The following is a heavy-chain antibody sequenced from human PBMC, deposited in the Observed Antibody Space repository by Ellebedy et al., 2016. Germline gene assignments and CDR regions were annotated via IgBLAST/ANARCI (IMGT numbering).Heavy chain of an antibody. D-gene: IGHD6-13*01. J-gene: IGHJ5*02. V-gene: IGHV3-7*01. Sequence: GGSLRLSCTASGFTFSSYWMSWVRQAPGKGLEWVAHINQDGTEKYYVDSVKGRFTISRDNAKNSLYLQMNSLRAEDTAVYYCARGSDRSSWYLNWFDPWGQGTLVTVSS. CDR3: ARGSDRSSWYLNWFDP. CDR1: GFTFSSYW. CDR2: INQDGTEK.